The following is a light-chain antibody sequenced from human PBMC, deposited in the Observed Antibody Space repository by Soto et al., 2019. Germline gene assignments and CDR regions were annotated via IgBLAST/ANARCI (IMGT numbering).Light chain of an antibody. CDR1: NSDVGRYNY. CDR3: SSFTSTNTYV. CDR2: DVN. Sequence: QSGLTQPASVSGSPGQSITISCTGTNSDVGRYNYVSWYQQHPGKAPKLMIYDVNNRPSGVSNRFSGSKSGNTASLTISALQSEDEADYYCSSFTSTNTYVFATGTKVTVL. V-gene: IGLV2-14*01. J-gene: IGLJ1*01.